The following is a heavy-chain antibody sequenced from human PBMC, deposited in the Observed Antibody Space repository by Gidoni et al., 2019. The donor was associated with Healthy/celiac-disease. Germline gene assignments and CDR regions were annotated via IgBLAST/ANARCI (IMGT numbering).Heavy chain of an antibody. CDR1: GGSFSGYY. J-gene: IGHJ4*02. CDR3: ARTSGGY. D-gene: IGHD2-15*01. CDR2: INHSGST. V-gene: IGHV4-34*01. Sequence: QVQLQQWGAGLLKPSETLSLTCPVYGGSFSGYYWSWIRQPPGKGLEWIGEINHSGSTNYNPSLKSRVTISVDTSKNQFSLKLSSVTAADTAVYYCARTSGGYWGQGTLVTVSS.